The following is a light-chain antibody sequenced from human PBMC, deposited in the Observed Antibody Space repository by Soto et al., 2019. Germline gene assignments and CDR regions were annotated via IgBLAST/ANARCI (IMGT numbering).Light chain of an antibody. Sequence: DIQMTQSPSSLSASVGDRVTITCRASQGITNYLAWYQQKPGTPPKLLTYDASTLQSGVPSRFSGSGSGTDFTLTIRSLQPEDVATYYCKKYNNAPRTVGQGTKVDIK. CDR1: QGITNY. V-gene: IGKV1-27*01. J-gene: IGKJ1*01. CDR2: DAS. CDR3: KKYNNAPRT.